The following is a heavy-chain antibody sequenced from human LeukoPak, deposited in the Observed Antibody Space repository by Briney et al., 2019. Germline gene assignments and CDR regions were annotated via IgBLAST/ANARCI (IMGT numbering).Heavy chain of an antibody. V-gene: IGHV3-11*05. CDR1: GFTFSDHY. CDR3: ARGDYGGDYFDY. J-gene: IGHJ4*02. CDR2: ISSGSTYT. D-gene: IGHD4-23*01. Sequence: GGSLRLSCAASGFTFSDHYMSWIRLAPGKRLEWVSYISSGSTYTNYADSVEGRFTISRDNAKNSLYLQMNSLRAEDTAVYYCARGDYGGDYFDYWGQGTLVTVSS.